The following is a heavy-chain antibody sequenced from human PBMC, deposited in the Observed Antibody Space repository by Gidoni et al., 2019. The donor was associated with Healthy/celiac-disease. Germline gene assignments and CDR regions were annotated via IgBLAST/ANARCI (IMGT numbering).Heavy chain of an antibody. CDR1: GGTFSSYA. CDR3: ARVVGDYDILTGYPYYYGMDV. CDR2: IIPIFGTA. D-gene: IGHD3-9*01. Sequence: QVQLVQSAAEVKQPGSSVKVSCKASGGTFSSYAISWVRQAHGQGLEWMGGIIPIFGTANYAQKFQGRVTITADESTSTAYMELSSLRSEDTAVYYCARVVGDYDILTGYPYYYGMDVWGQGTTVTVSS. V-gene: IGHV1-69*01. J-gene: IGHJ6*02.